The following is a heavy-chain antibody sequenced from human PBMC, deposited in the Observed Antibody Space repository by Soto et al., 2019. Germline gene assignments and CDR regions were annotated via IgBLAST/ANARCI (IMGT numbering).Heavy chain of an antibody. V-gene: IGHV1-3*01. Sequence: GASVKVSCKASGYTFTRYAMHWVRQAPGQRLEWMGWINAGNGNTKYSQKFQGRVTITRDTSASTAYMELSSLRSEDTAVYYCARDLSGYSSSYNWFDPWGQGTLVTVSS. CDR3: ARDLSGYSSSYNWFDP. CDR1: GYTFTRYA. CDR2: INAGNGNT. D-gene: IGHD6-6*01. J-gene: IGHJ5*02.